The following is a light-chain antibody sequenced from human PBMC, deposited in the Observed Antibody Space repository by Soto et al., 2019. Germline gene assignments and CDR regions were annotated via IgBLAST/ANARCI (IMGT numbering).Light chain of an antibody. J-gene: IGKJ1*01. V-gene: IGKV3-20*01. CDR2: CAS. CDR3: KQYGSXPRT. Sequence: EIVLTQSPGTLSLSPGERATLSCRAIQSVGSSYLAWYQQKPGQAPVLLIYCASSRGTGITDRFSGSGSGTDFTLTISRLEPEDFAVYYFKQYGSXPRTCGQGTKV. CDR1: QSVGSSY.